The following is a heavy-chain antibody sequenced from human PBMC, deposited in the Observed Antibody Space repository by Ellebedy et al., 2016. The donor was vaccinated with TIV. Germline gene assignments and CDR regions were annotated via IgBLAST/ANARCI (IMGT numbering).Heavy chain of an antibody. D-gene: IGHD1-26*01. Sequence: PGGSLRLSCAASGFTFSSYSMNWVRQAPGKGLEWVSSISSSSSYIYYADSVKGRFTISRDNAKNSLYLQMNSLRAEDTAVYYCARERAESGSYPIDYWGQGTLVTVSS. J-gene: IGHJ4*02. CDR3: ARERAESGSYPIDY. CDR1: GFTFSSYS. CDR2: ISSSSSYI. V-gene: IGHV3-21*01.